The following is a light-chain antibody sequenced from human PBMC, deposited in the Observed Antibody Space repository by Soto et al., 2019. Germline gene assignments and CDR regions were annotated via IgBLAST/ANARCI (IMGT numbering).Light chain of an antibody. CDR1: EAISIY. CDR3: QKYNNVPFT. J-gene: IGKJ3*01. CDR2: GAS. V-gene: IGKV1-27*01. Sequence: DTQMTQSPYSLSASVGDRVTITCRASEAISIYLAWYQQKPGKVPNLLIYGASTLQSGVPSRFSGSGSGTDFTLAISSLQPEDVATYYCQKYNNVPFTFGPGTKVEIK.